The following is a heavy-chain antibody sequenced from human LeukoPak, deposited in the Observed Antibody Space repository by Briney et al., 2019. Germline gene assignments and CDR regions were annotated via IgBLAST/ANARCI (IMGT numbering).Heavy chain of an antibody. CDR3: ARVGFLLGYCSSTSCSHREARVGPGDYGMDV. CDR2: IYHIGST. V-gene: IGHV4-38-2*01. Sequence: PSETLSLTCAVSGYSISSGYYWAWIRQPPGGGLEWFGGIYHIGSTYYNPSLKSRVTISVDTSKNQFSLKLSSVTAADTAVYYCARVGFLLGYCSSTSCSHREARVGPGDYGMDVWGKGTTVTVSS. J-gene: IGHJ6*04. CDR1: GYSISSGYY. D-gene: IGHD2-2*01.